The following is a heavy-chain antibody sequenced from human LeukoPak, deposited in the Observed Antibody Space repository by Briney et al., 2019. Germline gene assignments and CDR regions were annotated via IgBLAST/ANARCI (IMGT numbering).Heavy chain of an antibody. CDR3: VRDGIRDIPGIITIRYDY. V-gene: IGHV3-7*05. J-gene: IGHJ4*02. CDR1: AFTYSEYW. CDR2: KKEDGSVK. Sequence: GGALRLSCSASAFTYSEYWMTWVGQAPIKAMEWVATKKEDGSVKYYVYSVRVRFTISRDNSENSLYLQMNSLTAEDTALYYCVRDGIRDIPGIITIRYDYWGQGTLVTVSS. D-gene: IGHD3-10*01.